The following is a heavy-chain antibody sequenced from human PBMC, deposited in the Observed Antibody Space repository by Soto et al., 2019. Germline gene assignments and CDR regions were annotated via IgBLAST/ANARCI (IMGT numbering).Heavy chain of an antibody. V-gene: IGHV3-21*01. J-gene: IGHJ6*03. CDR2: ISSSSSYI. CDR3: ARDYGDYSYYYYMDV. D-gene: IGHD4-17*01. Sequence: GGSLRLSCSASGFTFGSYAFHWVRQASGKGLEWVSSISSSSSYIYYADSVKGRFTISRDNAKNSLYLQMNSLRAEDTAVYYCARDYGDYSYYYYMDVWGKGTTVTVSS. CDR1: GFTFGSYA.